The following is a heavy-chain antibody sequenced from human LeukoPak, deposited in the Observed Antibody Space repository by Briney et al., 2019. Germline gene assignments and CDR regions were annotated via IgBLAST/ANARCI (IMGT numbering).Heavy chain of an antibody. D-gene: IGHD3-22*01. Sequence: TGGPLRLSCVGAGFPFSDFHMSWIRQAPGKGLEWVSYITSGGGFKYYADSVKGRFSISRDDSKNSVFLQMNSLRVEDTAVYYCARVRPGSSGSYYRTSWGQGTLVTVSS. V-gene: IGHV3-11*04. CDR2: ITSGGGFK. J-gene: IGHJ4*02. CDR3: ARVRPGSSGSYYRTS. CDR1: GFPFSDFH.